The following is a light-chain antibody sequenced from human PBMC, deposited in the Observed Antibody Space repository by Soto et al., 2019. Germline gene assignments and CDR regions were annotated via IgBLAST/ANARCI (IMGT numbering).Light chain of an antibody. V-gene: IGKV3-15*01. CDR3: QQYNNWPGT. CDR2: GAS. CDR1: RCVLAI. Sequence: EIVMTQSPATLSVSPGIGAPSSARAVRCVLAILAWYRKTPGQAPRLLIYGASTRATGVPARFSGSGSGTEFTLAIRTLQSEDFAVYYCQQYNNWPGTFGQGTKVEIK. J-gene: IGKJ1*01.